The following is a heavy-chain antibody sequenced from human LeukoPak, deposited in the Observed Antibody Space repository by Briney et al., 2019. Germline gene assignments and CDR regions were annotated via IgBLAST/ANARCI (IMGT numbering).Heavy chain of an antibody. D-gene: IGHD3-3*01. CDR2: INPNGGDT. CDR1: GYTFRNYY. Sequence: GASVKVSCKASGYTFRNYYMHWVRQAPGQGLEWMGMINPNGGDTSYAQKFQDRVIMTRDTSTSTVHMELSNLRPEDTAVYYCARAPFLDLWSGYSLDFWGQGTLVSVSS. V-gene: IGHV1-46*01. CDR3: ARAPFLDLWSGYSLDF. J-gene: IGHJ4*02.